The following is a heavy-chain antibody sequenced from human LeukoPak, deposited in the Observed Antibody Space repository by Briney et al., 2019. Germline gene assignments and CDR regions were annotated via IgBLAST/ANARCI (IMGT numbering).Heavy chain of an antibody. V-gene: IGHV1-69*13. J-gene: IGHJ4*02. Sequence: SVKVSCKASGGTFSSYAISWVRQAPEQGLEWMGGIIPIFGTANYAQKSQGRVTITADESTSTAYMELSSLRSEDTAVCYCARTPGVGATVFDYWGQGTLVTVSS. CDR1: GGTFSSYA. CDR2: IIPIFGTA. D-gene: IGHD1-26*01. CDR3: ARTPGVGATVFDY.